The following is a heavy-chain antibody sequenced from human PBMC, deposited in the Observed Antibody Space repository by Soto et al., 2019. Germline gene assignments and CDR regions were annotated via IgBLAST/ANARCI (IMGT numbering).Heavy chain of an antibody. D-gene: IGHD6-13*01. CDR3: ARGKSSSLDYDKANSGMDV. Sequence: PGESLKISCAASGFTFSSYAIHWVRQPPGKGLDWVAVISHDGSNKYYADSVRGRFTISRDNSKNRLYLQMNSLRTDDTAIYFCARGKSSSLDYDKANSGMDVWGQGTTVTVSS. J-gene: IGHJ6*02. CDR2: ISHDGSNK. V-gene: IGHV3-30-3*01. CDR1: GFTFSSYA.